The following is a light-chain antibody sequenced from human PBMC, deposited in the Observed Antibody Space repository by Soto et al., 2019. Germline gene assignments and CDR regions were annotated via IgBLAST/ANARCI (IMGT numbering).Light chain of an antibody. V-gene: IGKV3-11*01. CDR3: QHRSNWPGT. CDR2: DAS. CDR1: QSVFSY. J-gene: IGKJ1*01. Sequence: IVLTQSTATLSLSRGERATVSCRASQSVFSYLAWYQQKPGQAPRLLIYDASDRATGIPARFTGSGSGTDFTLTISSLEPEDFAVYYCQHRSNWPGTFGQGTKVDIK.